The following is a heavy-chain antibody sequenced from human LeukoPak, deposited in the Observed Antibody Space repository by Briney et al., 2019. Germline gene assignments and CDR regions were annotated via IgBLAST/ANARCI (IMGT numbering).Heavy chain of an antibody. Sequence: SETLSLTCTVSGGSISSSSYYWGWIRQPPGKGLEWIGSIYYSGSTYYNPSLKSRVTISVDTSKNQFSLKLSSVTAADTAVYYCARHMGRDGYNYSQDAFDIWGQGTMVTVSS. V-gene: IGHV4-39*01. CDR1: GGSISSSSYY. CDR3: ARHMGRDGYNYSQDAFDI. CDR2: IYYSGST. D-gene: IGHD5-24*01. J-gene: IGHJ3*02.